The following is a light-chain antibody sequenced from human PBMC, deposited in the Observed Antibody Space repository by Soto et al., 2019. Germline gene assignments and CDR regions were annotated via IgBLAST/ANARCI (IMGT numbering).Light chain of an antibody. V-gene: IGKV3-20*01. J-gene: IGKJ3*01. CDR1: QSVSSNY. Sequence: EIVLTQSLGTLSLSPGERAILSCRASQSVSSNYLAWYQQRPGQAPRLLIFGASYRAAGIPDRFSGSGSGTDFIITISRLEPEDFAVYYCQDYGSSPPEFTFGPGTKVDSK. CDR2: GAS. CDR3: QDYGSSPPEFT.